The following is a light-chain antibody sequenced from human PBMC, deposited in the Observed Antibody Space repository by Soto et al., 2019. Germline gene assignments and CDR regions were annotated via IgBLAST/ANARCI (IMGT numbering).Light chain of an antibody. J-gene: IGKJ4*01. CDR3: QQRSDWLT. CDR1: QSINNY. V-gene: IGKV3-11*01. CDR2: DAT. Sequence: EIVLTQSPATLSLSPGERVTLSCRASQSINNYLAWFQQKPGQPPRLLIYDATIRATGVPGRFSGSGSGTDFTLTISTVEPEDFAIYYCQQRSDWLTFGGGTKVEI.